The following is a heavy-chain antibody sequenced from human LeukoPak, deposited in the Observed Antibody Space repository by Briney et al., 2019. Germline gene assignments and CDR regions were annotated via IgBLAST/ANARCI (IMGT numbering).Heavy chain of an antibody. D-gene: IGHD3-22*01. V-gene: IGHV4-59*12. CDR2: LHNSGST. J-gene: IGHJ3*01. CDR1: GGSISSYS. Sequence: SETLSLTCTVSGGSISSYSWNWIRQPPGKGLEWIAYLHNSGSTNYNPSLKSRVTVSVDTSKNQFSLRLSSVTATDTAVYYCARDYYDSSGYHAAFDVWGQGTMVAVSS. CDR3: ARDYYDSSGYHAAFDV.